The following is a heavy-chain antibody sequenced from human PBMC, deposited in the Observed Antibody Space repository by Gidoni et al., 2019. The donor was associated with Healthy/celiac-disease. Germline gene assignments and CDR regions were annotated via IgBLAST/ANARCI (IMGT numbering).Heavy chain of an antibody. CDR3: ARSGYAIAARPDYFDY. V-gene: IGHV4-28*01. Sequence: LQESGPGLVKPSDTLSLTCAVSGYSISRSNWWGWIRQPPGKGLEWIGYIYYSGSTYYNPSLKSRVTMSVDTSKNQSSLKLSSVTAVETAVYCGARSGYAIAARPDYFDYWGQGTLVTVSS. J-gene: IGHJ4*02. CDR2: IYYSGST. CDR1: GYSISRSNW. D-gene: IGHD6-6*01.